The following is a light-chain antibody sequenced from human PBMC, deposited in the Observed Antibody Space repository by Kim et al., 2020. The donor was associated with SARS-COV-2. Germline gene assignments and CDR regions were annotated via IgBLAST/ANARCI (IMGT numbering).Light chain of an antibody. CDR3: QAWDGTTVV. CDR2: HNT. CDR1: NLGNKY. Sequence: SVSPGQPASITCSGDNLGNKYVCWYQQKPGQSPVLVIYHNTKRPSGIPERFSGSNSGNTATLTISGTQAMDESDFYCQAWDGTTVVFGGGTQLTVL. J-gene: IGLJ2*01. V-gene: IGLV3-1*01.